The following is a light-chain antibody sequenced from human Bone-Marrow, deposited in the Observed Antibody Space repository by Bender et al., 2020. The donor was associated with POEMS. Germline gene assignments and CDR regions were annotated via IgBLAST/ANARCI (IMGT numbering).Light chain of an antibody. CDR2: EVT. Sequence: QSALTQPASVSGSPGQSITISCTGTSSDIGAYHYVSWYQRLPGKAPKLMIYEVTDRPSGVSDRFSGSKSGNTASLTISGLRAEDEADYYCSSYTSSTTVVFGGGTKVTVL. CDR1: SSDIGAYHY. CDR3: SSYTSSTTVV. J-gene: IGLJ3*02. V-gene: IGLV2-14*01.